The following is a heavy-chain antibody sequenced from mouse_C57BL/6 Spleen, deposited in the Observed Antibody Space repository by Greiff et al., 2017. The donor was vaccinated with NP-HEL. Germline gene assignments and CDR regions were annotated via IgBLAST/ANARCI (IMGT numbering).Heavy chain of an antibody. V-gene: IGHV5-6*01. D-gene: IGHD1-1*01. CDR3: ARQDPMTTVVALHWYCDV. CDR2: ISSGGSYT. CDR1: GFTFSSYG. J-gene: IGHJ1*03. Sequence: EVKLVESGGDLVKPGGSLKLSCAASGFTFSSYGMSWVRQTPDKRLEWVATISSGGSYTYYPDSVKGRFTISRDNAKNTLYLQMSSLKSEDTAMYYCARQDPMTTVVALHWYCDVWGTGTTVTVSS.